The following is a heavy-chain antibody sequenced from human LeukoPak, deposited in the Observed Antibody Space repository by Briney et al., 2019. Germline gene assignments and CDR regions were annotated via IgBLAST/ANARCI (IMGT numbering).Heavy chain of an antibody. CDR2: IKQDGSKK. Sequence: GGSLRLSCAVSGLTFSSPWMDWVRQAPGKGLEWVANIKQDGSKKSYVDSVKGRFTISRDNAKNSLYLQMNSLRAEDTAIYYCTRVGYIDEGIDYWGQGTLVTVSS. J-gene: IGHJ4*02. D-gene: IGHD5-24*01. CDR3: TRVGYIDEGIDY. V-gene: IGHV3-7*04. CDR1: GLTFSSPW.